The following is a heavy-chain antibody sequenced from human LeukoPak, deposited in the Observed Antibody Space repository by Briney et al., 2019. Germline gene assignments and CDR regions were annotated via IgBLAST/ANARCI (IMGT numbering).Heavy chain of an antibody. CDR2: INPNSGGT. CDR3: AREETNWGDAFDI. CDR1: GYTFTGYY. J-gene: IGHJ3*02. Sequence: ASVKVSCKASGYTFTGYYMHWVRQAPGQGLEWMGWINPNSGGTSHAQKFQGRVTMTRDTSISTAYMELSRLKSDDTAVYFCAREETNWGDAFDIWGQGTMVTVSS. D-gene: IGHD7-27*01. V-gene: IGHV1-2*02.